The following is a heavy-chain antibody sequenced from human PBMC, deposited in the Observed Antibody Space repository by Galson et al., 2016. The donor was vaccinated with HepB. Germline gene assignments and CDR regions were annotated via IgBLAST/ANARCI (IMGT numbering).Heavy chain of an antibody. CDR2: ISYDGNNK. D-gene: IGHD3-22*01. CDR3: ARKWAYDRTIIDY. Sequence: SLRLSCAASGFTFSNYGMHWVRQAPGKGLEWVAVISYDGNNKYYADSVRGRFTISRDNSKNTLYLQMNSLRPEDTAVYYCARKWAYDRTIIDYWGQGTLVTVSS. V-gene: IGHV3-30*03. CDR1: GFTFSNYG. J-gene: IGHJ4*02.